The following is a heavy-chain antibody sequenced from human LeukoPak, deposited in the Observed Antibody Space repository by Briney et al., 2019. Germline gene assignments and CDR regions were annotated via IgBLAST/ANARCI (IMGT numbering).Heavy chain of an antibody. Sequence: RGSLRLSCAASGFTFSSYSMNWVRQAPGKGLEWVSSISSSSSYIYYADSVKGRFTISRDNAKNSLYLQMNSLRAEDTAVYYCARDSGYYDSSGYYYAFDIWGQGTMVTVSS. CDR1: GFTFSSYS. CDR3: ARDSGYYDSSGYYYAFDI. V-gene: IGHV3-21*01. CDR2: ISSSSSYI. D-gene: IGHD3-22*01. J-gene: IGHJ3*02.